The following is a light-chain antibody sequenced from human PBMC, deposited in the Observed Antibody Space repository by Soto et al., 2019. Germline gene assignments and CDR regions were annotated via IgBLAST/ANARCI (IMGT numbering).Light chain of an antibody. CDR1: QSINSN. CDR3: QHIGGTTFT. Sequence: EVLMTQSPATLSVSPGHRATPSCSASQSINSNLAWYQQQPGQAPRLLISGASTRATAVPDRFSGSGSGTHFTLTISRLEPGDFAVYYCQHIGGTTFTFGQGTRLEIK. CDR2: GAS. J-gene: IGKJ5*01. V-gene: IGKV3-15*01.